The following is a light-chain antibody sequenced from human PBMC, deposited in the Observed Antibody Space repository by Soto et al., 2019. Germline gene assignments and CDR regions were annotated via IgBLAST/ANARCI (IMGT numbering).Light chain of an antibody. CDR2: SNN. Sequence: LTQPPSASGTPGQRVTISCSGSSSNIGSNYVYWYQQLPGTAPKLLIYSNNQRPSGVPDRFSGSKSGTSASLAISGLRSEDEADYYCAAWDDSLSGYVFGTGTKVTVL. V-gene: IGLV1-47*02. CDR3: AAWDDSLSGYV. J-gene: IGLJ1*01. CDR1: SSNIGSNY.